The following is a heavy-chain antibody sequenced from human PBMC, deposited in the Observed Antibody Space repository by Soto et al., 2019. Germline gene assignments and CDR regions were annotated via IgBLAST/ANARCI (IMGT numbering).Heavy chain of an antibody. D-gene: IGHD2-15*01. V-gene: IGHV3-23*01. CDR3: AKDPESGIVAWSYFDY. J-gene: IGHJ4*02. CDR1: GFTFSSYT. CDR2: ISGSGGST. Sequence: GGSLRLSCAASGFTFSSYTMNWVRQAPGKGLEWVSAISGSGGSTYYADSVKGRFTISRDNSKNTLYLQMNSLRAEDTAVYYCAKDPESGIVAWSYFDYWGQGALVTVSS.